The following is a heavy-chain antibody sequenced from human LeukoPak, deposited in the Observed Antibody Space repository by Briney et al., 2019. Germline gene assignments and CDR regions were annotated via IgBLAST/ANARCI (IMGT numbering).Heavy chain of an antibody. V-gene: IGHV3-74*01. CDR1: GFTVSSNY. J-gene: IGHJ4*02. CDR3: ARDGNPNMITFGGVIDY. Sequence: GGPLRLSCAASGFTVSSNYMSWVRQAPGKGLVWVSRINSDGSSTSYADSVKGRFTISRDNSKNTLYLQMNSLRAEDTAVYYCARDGNPNMITFGGVIDYWGQGTLVTVSS. CDR2: INSDGSST. D-gene: IGHD3-16*02.